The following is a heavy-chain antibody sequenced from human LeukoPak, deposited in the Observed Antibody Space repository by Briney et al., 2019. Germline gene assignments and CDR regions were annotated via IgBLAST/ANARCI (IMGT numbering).Heavy chain of an antibody. Sequence: GGSLRLSCAASGFTFDDYAMHWVRHAPGKGLEWVSGISWNSGSIVYVDSVKGRFTISRDNAKNSLYLQMDSLGPEDMALYYCVKDVSLGFCSGGSCSAHFDYWGQGTLVTVSS. CDR3: VKDVSLGFCSGGSCSAHFDY. J-gene: IGHJ4*02. CDR1: GFTFDDYA. CDR2: ISWNSGSI. V-gene: IGHV3-9*03. D-gene: IGHD2-15*01.